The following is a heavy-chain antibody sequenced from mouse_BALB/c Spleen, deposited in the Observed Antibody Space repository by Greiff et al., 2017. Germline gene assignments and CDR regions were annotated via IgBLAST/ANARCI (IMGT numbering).Heavy chain of an antibody. V-gene: IGHV5-6*01. CDR3: ARFHGPYFDY. Sequence: EVHLVESGGDLVKPGGSLKLSCAASGFTFSSYGMSWVRQTPDKRLEWVATISSGGSYTYYPDSVKGRFTISRDNAKNTLYLQMSSLKSEDTAMYYCARFHGPYFDYWGQGTTLTVSS. J-gene: IGHJ2*01. CDR1: GFTFSSYG. CDR2: ISSGGSYT. D-gene: IGHD1-1*02.